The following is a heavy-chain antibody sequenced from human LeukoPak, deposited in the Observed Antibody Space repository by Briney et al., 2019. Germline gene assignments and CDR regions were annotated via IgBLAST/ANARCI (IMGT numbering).Heavy chain of an antibody. Sequence: GGSLRLSCAASGFTFSSYGMHWVRQAPSKGLEWVAVIWYDGSNKYYADSVKGRFTISRDNSKNTLYLQMNSLRAEDTAVYYCAKDLLRLGESPDYWGQGTLVTVSS. J-gene: IGHJ4*02. D-gene: IGHD3-16*01. CDR2: IWYDGSNK. CDR3: AKDLLRLGESPDY. V-gene: IGHV3-33*06. CDR1: GFTFSSYG.